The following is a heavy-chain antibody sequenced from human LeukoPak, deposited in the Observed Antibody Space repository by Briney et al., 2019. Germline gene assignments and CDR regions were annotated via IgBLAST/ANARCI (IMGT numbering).Heavy chain of an antibody. V-gene: IGHV1-46*01. Sequence: GASVKVSCKASGYTFTGYYMHWVRQAPGQGLEWMGIINPSGGSTSYAQKFQGRVTMTRDMSTSTVYMELSSLRSEDTAVYYCARGHSIEPYYYYYYMDVWGKGTTVTVSS. D-gene: IGHD4-11*01. CDR3: ARGHSIEPYYYYYYMDV. CDR2: INPSGGST. J-gene: IGHJ6*03. CDR1: GYTFTGYY.